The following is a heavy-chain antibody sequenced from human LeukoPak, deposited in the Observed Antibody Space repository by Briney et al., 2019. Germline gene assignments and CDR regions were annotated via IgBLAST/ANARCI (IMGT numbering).Heavy chain of an antibody. J-gene: IGHJ5*02. V-gene: IGHV1-2*02. CDR3: AVISATGT. Sequence: ASVKVSCKASGYTFTSYGISWVRQAPGQGLEWMGWINPNSGGTNYAEKFQGRVTLTRDTSITTAYMDLSSLTSDDTAVYYCAVISATGTWGQGTLVTVSS. CDR1: GYTFTSYG. D-gene: IGHD6-13*01. CDR2: INPNSGGT.